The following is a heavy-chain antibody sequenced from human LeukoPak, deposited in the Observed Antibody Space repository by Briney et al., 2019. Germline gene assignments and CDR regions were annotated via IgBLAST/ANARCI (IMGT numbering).Heavy chain of an antibody. D-gene: IGHD2-8*02. CDR1: GGSISSYY. Sequence: PSETLSLTCTVSGGSISSYYWSWIRQPPGKGLEWSGHIYYSGSTNYNPSLKSRVTISVDTSKNQFSLKLGSVTAADTAVYYCAGVIVHWDYFDYWGQGTLVTVSS. CDR3: AGVIVHWDYFDY. V-gene: IGHV4-59*08. J-gene: IGHJ4*02. CDR2: IYYSGST.